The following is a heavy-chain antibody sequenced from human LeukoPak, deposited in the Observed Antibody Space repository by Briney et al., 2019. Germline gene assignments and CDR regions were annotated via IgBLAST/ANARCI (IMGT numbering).Heavy chain of an antibody. CDR3: ARGIVTYYDFWRYNWFDP. CDR1: GGSFSGYY. J-gene: IGHJ5*02. V-gene: IGHV4-34*01. CDR2: INHSGST. Sequence: PSETLSLTCAVYGGSFSGYYWSWIRQPPGKGLEWIGEINHSGSTNYNPSLKSRVTISVDTSKNQFSLKLSSVTAADTAVYYCARGIVTYYDFWRYNWFDPWGQGTLVTVSS. D-gene: IGHD3-3*01.